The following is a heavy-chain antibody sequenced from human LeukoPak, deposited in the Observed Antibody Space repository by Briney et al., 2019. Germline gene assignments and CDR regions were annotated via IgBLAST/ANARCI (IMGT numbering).Heavy chain of an antibody. Sequence: ASVKVSCKASGYTFTNYAMHWVRLAPGQRLQWMGWINLVNGNTKYSQYFEGRVTITRDTSASTVYMELSSLRPDDMAVYYCARGYGDYGPSYYYYYYMDVWGKGTTVTISS. CDR1: GYTFTNYA. V-gene: IGHV1-3*03. CDR3: ARGYGDYGPSYYYYYYMDV. CDR2: INLVNGNT. J-gene: IGHJ6*03. D-gene: IGHD4-17*01.